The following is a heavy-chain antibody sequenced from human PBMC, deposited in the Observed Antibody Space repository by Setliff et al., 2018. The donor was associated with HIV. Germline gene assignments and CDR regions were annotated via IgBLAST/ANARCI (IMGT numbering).Heavy chain of an antibody. J-gene: IGHJ5*02. CDR1: GGSISSHY. CDR2: LYHAGST. CDR3: ARDPGGLYCRGTTCQGGCFDP. D-gene: IGHD2-15*01. Sequence: PSETLSLTCTVSGGSISSHYWSWIRQPPGKGLEWIGTLYHAGSTSYNSSLKSRVTISVDTSKNQFSLRLSSVTPADTALYYCARDPGGLYCRGTTCQGGCFDPWGQGSLVTVSS. V-gene: IGHV4-59*11.